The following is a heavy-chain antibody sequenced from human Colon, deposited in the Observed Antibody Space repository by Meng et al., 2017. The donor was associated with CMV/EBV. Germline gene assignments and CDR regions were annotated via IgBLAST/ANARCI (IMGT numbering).Heavy chain of an antibody. J-gene: IGHJ4*02. CDR3: VAHEGGPRIGVRLV. CDR1: GINIIWHA. Sequence: GESLKISCKASGINIIWHAMHWVRQAPGKGLEWVATISSDGSKKYYGDSVKGRFIVSRDNSKNTVFLQMNSLRVEDTAVYYCVAHEGGPRIGVRLVWGQGTLVTVSS. V-gene: IGHV3-33*01. D-gene: IGHD3-16*01. CDR2: ISSDGSKK.